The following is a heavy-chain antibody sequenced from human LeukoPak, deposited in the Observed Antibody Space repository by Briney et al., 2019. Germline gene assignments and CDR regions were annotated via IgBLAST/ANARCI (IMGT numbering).Heavy chain of an antibody. D-gene: IGHD3-16*01. Sequence: HPGGSLRLSCAASGFTFSTYSMNWVRQAPGKGLEWVSYISSSSGTIYYAGSVKGRFTISRDNAKNSLYLQMNSLRAEDTAVYYCARRSEFGVLYYMDVWGKGTTVTVSS. J-gene: IGHJ6*03. CDR1: GFTFSTYS. V-gene: IGHV3-48*01. CDR2: ISSSSGTI. CDR3: ARRSEFGVLYYMDV.